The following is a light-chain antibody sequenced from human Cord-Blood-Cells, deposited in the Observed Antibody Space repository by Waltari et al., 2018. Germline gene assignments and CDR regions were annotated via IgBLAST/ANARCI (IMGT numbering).Light chain of an antibody. CDR1: QSLLHSNGYNY. J-gene: IGKJ2*01. V-gene: IGKV2-28*01. Sequence: DIVMTQSPPSLPVTPGEPASISCRSSQSLLHSNGYNYLDWYLQKPGQSPQLRIYLGSYRASGVPDRFSGGGSGTDFTLKISRVEAEDVGVYYCMQALQTPYTFGQGTKLEIK. CDR3: MQALQTPYT. CDR2: LGS.